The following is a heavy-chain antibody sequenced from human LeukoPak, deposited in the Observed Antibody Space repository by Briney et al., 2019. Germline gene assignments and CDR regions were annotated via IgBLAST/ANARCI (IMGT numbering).Heavy chain of an antibody. CDR3: ARGERRSGDY. D-gene: IGHD1-1*01. Sequence: SETLSLTCTVSGGSISSSSYYWGWIRQPPGKGLEWIGSIYHSGSTYYNPSLKSRVTISVDTSKNQFSLKLSSVTAADTAVYYCARGERRSGDYWGQGTLVTVSS. CDR2: IYHSGST. V-gene: IGHV4-39*07. J-gene: IGHJ4*02. CDR1: GGSISSSSYY.